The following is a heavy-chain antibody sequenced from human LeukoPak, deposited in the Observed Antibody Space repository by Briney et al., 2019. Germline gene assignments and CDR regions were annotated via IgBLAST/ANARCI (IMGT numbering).Heavy chain of an antibody. CDR2: ISYDGSNK. D-gene: IGHD3-16*01. J-gene: IGHJ4*02. V-gene: IGHV3-30-3*01. Sequence: GGSLRLSCVASGVTFSSNAMHWVRQAPGKALEWVAVISYDGSNKYYADSVKGRFTISRDNSKNTLYLQMNSLRAEDTAVYYCARGGGFDYWGQGTLVTVSS. CDR3: ARGGGFDY. CDR1: GVTFSSNA.